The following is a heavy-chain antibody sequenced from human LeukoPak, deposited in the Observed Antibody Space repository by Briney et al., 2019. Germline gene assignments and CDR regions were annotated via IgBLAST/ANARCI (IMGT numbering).Heavy chain of an antibody. V-gene: IGHV1-69*05. CDR1: GGTFSSYA. CDR3: ARGLFEYSSSPTFDY. CDR2: IIPIFGTA. D-gene: IGHD6-6*01. J-gene: IGHJ4*02. Sequence: SVKVSCKASGGTFSSYAISWVRQAPGQGLEWMGGIIPIFGTANYAQKFQGRVTITTDESTSTAYMELSSLRSEDTAAYYCARGLFEYSSSPTFDYWGQGTLVTVSS.